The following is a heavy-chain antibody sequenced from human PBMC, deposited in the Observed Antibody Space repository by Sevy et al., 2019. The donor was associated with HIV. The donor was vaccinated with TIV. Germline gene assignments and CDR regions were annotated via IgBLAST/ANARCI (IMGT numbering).Heavy chain of an antibody. D-gene: IGHD3-10*01. CDR3: ARAPLRITMVRGVNVYYYYYGMDV. J-gene: IGHJ6*02. CDR2: IYSGGST. V-gene: IGHV3-53*01. Sequence: GGSLRLSCAASGFTVSSNYMSWVRQAPGKGLEWVSVIYSGGSTYYADSVKGRFTISRDNSKNTLYLQMNSLRAEDTAVYYCARAPLRITMVRGVNVYYYYYGMDVWGQRTTVTVSS. CDR1: GFTVSSNY.